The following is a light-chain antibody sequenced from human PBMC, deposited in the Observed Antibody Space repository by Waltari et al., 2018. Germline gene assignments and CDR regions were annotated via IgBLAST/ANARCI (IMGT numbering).Light chain of an antibody. J-gene: IGLJ2*01. V-gene: IGLV3-21*01. CDR2: YDS. CDR1: PLVLTT. CDR3: QVWDSSGDHWV. Sequence: SYDLPQPPSVSVSPAQPARIPCGGYPLVLTTVHLYQQKLPQAPLLVIYYDSERPSGIPERFSGSKSGNTATLTISGVEAGDEADYYCQVWDSSGDHWVFGGGTRLTVL.